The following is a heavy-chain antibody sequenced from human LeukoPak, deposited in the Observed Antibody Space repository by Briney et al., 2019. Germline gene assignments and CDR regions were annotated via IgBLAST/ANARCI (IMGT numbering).Heavy chain of an antibody. V-gene: IGHV3-30*01. Sequence: PGRSLRLSCAASGFTFSSYAMHWVRQAPGKGLEWVAVISYDGSNKYYADSVKGRFTISRDNSKNTLYLQMNSLRAEDTAVYYCARGGPRRPVNQPYSSSWYVDYFDHWGQGTLVTVSS. D-gene: IGHD6-13*01. CDR3: ARGGPRRPVNQPYSSSWYVDYFDH. J-gene: IGHJ4*02. CDR1: GFTFSSYA. CDR2: ISYDGSNK.